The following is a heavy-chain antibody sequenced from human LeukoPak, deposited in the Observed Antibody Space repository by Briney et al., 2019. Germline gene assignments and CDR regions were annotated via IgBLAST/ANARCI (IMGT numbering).Heavy chain of an antibody. D-gene: IGHD6-13*01. J-gene: IGHJ4*02. CDR1: GDSINNDDYY. V-gene: IGHV4-61*02. CDR3: ARSSSWYRFDY. CDR2: IYTSGST. Sequence: SETLFLTCTVSGDSINNDDYYWNWIRQPAGKGLEWIGRIYTSGSTNYNPSLKSRVTMSVDTSKNQLSLKLSSVTAADTAVYYCARSSSWYRFDYWGQGTLVTVSS.